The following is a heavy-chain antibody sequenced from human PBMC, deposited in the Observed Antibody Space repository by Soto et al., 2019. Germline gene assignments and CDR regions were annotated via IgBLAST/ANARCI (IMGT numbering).Heavy chain of an antibody. CDR3: AKGGGRVVVVARYMDV. D-gene: IGHD2-15*01. CDR2: ISGSGGST. J-gene: IGHJ6*03. Sequence: GGSLRLSCAASGFTFSSYAMSWVRQAPGKGLEWVSAISGSGGSTYYADSVKGRFTISRDNSKNTLYLQMNSLRAEDTAVYYCAKGGGRVVVVARYMDVWGKGTTVTVSS. CDR1: GFTFSSYA. V-gene: IGHV3-23*01.